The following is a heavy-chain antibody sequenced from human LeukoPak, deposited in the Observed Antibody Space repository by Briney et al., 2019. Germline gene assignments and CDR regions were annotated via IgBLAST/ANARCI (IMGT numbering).Heavy chain of an antibody. J-gene: IGHJ4*02. CDR3: AKSFSGEHSSGGNY. CDR1: GFTFSSYG. D-gene: IGHD6-19*01. Sequence: GGSLRLSCAASGFTFSSYGMHWVRQAPGKGLEWVAVISYDGRNKYYADSVKGRFTISRDNSKNTLYLQMNSLRAEDTAVYYCAKSFSGEHSSGGNYWGQGTLVTVSS. V-gene: IGHV3-30*18. CDR2: ISYDGRNK.